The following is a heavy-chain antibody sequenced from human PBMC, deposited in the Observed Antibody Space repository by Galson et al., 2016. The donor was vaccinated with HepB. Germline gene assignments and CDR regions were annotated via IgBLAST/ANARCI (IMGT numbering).Heavy chain of an antibody. Sequence: SLRLSCAASGFTFSNYGMNWVRQAPGKGLEWMAVISSDGSNKYYADSVKGRFTIPRDNSKNTLYLQLNSLRPEDTAVYYCAKLVGDAFDFWGQGTMVSVSS. D-gene: IGHD2-15*01. V-gene: IGHV3-30*18. J-gene: IGHJ3*01. CDR1: GFTFSNYG. CDR3: AKLVGDAFDF. CDR2: ISSDGSNK.